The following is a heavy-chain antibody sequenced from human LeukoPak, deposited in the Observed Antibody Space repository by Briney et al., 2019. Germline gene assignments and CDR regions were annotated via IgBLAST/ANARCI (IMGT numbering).Heavy chain of an antibody. CDR3: ARDPHALDF. V-gene: IGHV3-48*02. J-gene: IGHJ4*02. Sequence: GGSLRLSCAASGFSFSTYSMKWVRQAPGKGVEWVSYIHKSGTITYYRDSVKGRFTISRDNAKNSLYLQMNSLRDEDAAVYYGARDPHALDFWGQGTLVTVSS. CDR2: IHKSGTIT. CDR1: GFSFSTYS.